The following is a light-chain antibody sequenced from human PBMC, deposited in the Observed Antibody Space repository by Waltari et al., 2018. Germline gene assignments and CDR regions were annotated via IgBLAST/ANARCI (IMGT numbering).Light chain of an antibody. CDR2: WVF. CDR3: MQGIRWPYT. V-gene: IGKV2-30*02. CDR1: QSLVPVDGNTY. Sequence: EVVMTQSPVSLSVTLGQAASIYCKSRQSLVPVDGNTYLNWFHQRPGQSPRRLLYWVFNRDSGVPDRFSGSGSGTDFTLRISRVEAEDVGVYYCMQGIRWPYTFGQGTQLDIK. J-gene: IGKJ2*01.